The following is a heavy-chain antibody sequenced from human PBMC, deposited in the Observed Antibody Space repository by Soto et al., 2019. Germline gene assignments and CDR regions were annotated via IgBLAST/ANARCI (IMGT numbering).Heavy chain of an antibody. Sequence: SETLPLTCTVSGDSIISSDFYWGWVRQPPGKGLEWIGNIFYLGSTYYNPSLKSRVTMSVDTSKNQFSLNLSSVTAADTAVYYCAREGDCTNGVCYDYWGQGTLVTVS. CDR2: IFYLGST. V-gene: IGHV4-31*03. J-gene: IGHJ4*02. D-gene: IGHD2-8*01. CDR3: AREGDCTNGVCYDY. CDR1: GDSIISSDFY.